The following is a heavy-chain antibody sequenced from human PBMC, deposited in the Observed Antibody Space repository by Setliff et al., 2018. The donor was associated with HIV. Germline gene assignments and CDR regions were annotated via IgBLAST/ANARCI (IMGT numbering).Heavy chain of an antibody. J-gene: IGHJ5*02. CDR3: ARGLVPHFDP. CDR2: IFYSGST. Sequence: PSETLSLTCTVSGGSVTDISYYWAWIRQPPGKGLQWVGTIFYSGSTYYNPSLKSRVTISVDTSKNQFSLRLNSVTAADTAVYYCARGLVPHFDPWGQGTQVTVSS. CDR1: GGSVTDISYY. V-gene: IGHV4-39*07.